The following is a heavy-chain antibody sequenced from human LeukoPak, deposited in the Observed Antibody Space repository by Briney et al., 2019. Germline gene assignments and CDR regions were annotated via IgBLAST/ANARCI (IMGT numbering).Heavy chain of an antibody. V-gene: IGHV1-8*03. J-gene: IGHJ3*02. CDR2: MNPNSGNT. Sequence: ASVKVYCKASGYTFTSYDINWVRQATGQGLEWMGWMNPNSGNTGYAQKFQGRVTITRNTSISTAYMELSSLRSEDTAVYYCARGTYTIFGVVIKTSDAFDIWGQGTMVTVSS. D-gene: IGHD3-3*01. CDR3: ARGTYTIFGVVIKTSDAFDI. CDR1: GYTFTSYD.